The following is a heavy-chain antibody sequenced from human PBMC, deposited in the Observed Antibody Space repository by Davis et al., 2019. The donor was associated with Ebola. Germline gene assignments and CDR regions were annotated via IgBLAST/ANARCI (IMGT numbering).Heavy chain of an antibody. CDR2: ISPFSGNT. CDR3: AREGVIAPSNMDV. Sequence: AASVKVSCKTSGYPFISYGISWVRQAPGQGLEWVGWISPFSGNTNYAQKLQGRVTMTTDTSTSTAYMELRSLRSDDTAVYYCAREGVIAPSNMDVWGQGTPVTVSS. J-gene: IGHJ6*02. CDR1: GYPFISYG. V-gene: IGHV1-18*01. D-gene: IGHD3-22*01.